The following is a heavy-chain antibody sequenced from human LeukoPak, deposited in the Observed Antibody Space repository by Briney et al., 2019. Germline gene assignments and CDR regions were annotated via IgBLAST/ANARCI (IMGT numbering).Heavy chain of an antibody. CDR1: GFTFSDYS. CDR3: ARATMIHY. Sequence: GGSLRLSCAASGFTFSDYSMSWIRQAPGKGLEWVSYIRSSGNTIYYADSVKGRFTISRDNAKNSLYLQMNSLRAEDTAVYYCARATMIHYWGQGTLVTVSS. V-gene: IGHV3-11*04. J-gene: IGHJ4*02. D-gene: IGHD3-22*01. CDR2: IRSSGNTI.